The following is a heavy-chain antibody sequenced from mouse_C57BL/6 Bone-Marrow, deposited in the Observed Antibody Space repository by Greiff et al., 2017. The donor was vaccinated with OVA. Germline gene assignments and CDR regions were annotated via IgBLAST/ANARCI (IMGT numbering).Heavy chain of an antibody. D-gene: IGHD1-1*01. CDR1: GYTFTSYW. CDR3: ARPDYGTFDY. CDR2: IYPGSGST. J-gene: IGHJ2*01. V-gene: IGHV1-55*01. Sequence: QVHVKKPAAELVKPGASVKMSCKASGYTFTSYWITWVKQRPGQGLEWIGDIYPGSGSTNYNEKFKSKATLTVDTSSSTAYMQLNSLTSEDSAVYYCARPDYGTFDYWVQGTTLTGTS.